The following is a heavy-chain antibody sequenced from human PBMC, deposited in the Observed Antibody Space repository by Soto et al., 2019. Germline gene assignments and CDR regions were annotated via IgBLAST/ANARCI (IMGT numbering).Heavy chain of an antibody. V-gene: IGHV1-2*04. CDR1: GYTFSGQY. Sequence: QVQLVQSGAEVKKPGTYVKVSCTTSGYTFSGQYINWVRQAPGQGLEWMGWINPKTGATNYARDFQDWVTMTSDTSMTTVYLELTSLTSDHTAVYYCAREEIGIFDFWGQGTMVTVSS. CDR2: INPKTGAT. J-gene: IGHJ3*01. CDR3: AREEIGIFDF.